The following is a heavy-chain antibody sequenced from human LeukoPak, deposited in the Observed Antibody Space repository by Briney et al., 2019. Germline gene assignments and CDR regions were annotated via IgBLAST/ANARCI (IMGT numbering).Heavy chain of an antibody. CDR1: GFTFSSYG. CDR3: ARAAAVCSSTSCYGHY. D-gene: IGHD2-2*01. Sequence: GGSLRLSCAASGFTFSSYGMHWVRQAPGKGLEWVSAISGNGRDTYYTDSVKGRFTISRDNSKNTLYLQMHSLRAEDTAIYYCARAAAVCSSTSCYGHYWGQGTLVTVSS. CDR2: ISGNGRDT. J-gene: IGHJ4*02. V-gene: IGHV3-23*01.